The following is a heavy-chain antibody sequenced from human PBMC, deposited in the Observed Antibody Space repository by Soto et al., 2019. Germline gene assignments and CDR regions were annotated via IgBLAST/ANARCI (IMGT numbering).Heavy chain of an antibody. CDR1: GGSISSGGYY. Sequence: PSETLSLTCTVSGGSISSGGYYWSWIRQHPGKGLEWIGYIYYSGSTYYNPSLKSRVTISVDASKNQFSLKLSSVTAADTAVYYCARDRRAQLDILTGLYYYYYGMDVWGQGTTVT. CDR2: IYYSGST. D-gene: IGHD3-9*01. CDR3: ARDRRAQLDILTGLYYYYYGMDV. J-gene: IGHJ6*02. V-gene: IGHV4-31*03.